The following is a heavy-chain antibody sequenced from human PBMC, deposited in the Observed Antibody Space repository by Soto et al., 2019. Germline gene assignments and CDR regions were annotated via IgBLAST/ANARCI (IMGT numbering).Heavy chain of an antibody. CDR1: GFTFSGYS. J-gene: IGHJ6*02. V-gene: IGHV3-30*07. CDR2: ISHDGSKT. CDR3: AKGRSYYYYYGVDV. Sequence: GGSLRLSCAASGFTFSGYSMHWVRQAPGKGLEWVAVISHDGSKTYYADSVKGRFTISRDNSKSTLYLQMNSLRAEDTALYYCAKGRSYYYYYGVDVWGQGTTVTVSS.